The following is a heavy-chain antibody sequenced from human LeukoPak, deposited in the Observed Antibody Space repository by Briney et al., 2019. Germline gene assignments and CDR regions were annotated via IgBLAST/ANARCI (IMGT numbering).Heavy chain of an antibody. CDR1: GGSLSSGSYY. V-gene: IGHV4-61*02. J-gene: IGHJ4*02. Sequence: SETLSLTCTVSGGSLSSGSYYWRWLRQPAGKGLEWIGRIYTSGSTNYNPSLKSRVTISVDTSKNQFSLKLSSVTAADPAVYYCARVNWNAFDYWGQGTLVTVSS. D-gene: IGHD1-1*01. CDR2: IYTSGST. CDR3: ARVNWNAFDY.